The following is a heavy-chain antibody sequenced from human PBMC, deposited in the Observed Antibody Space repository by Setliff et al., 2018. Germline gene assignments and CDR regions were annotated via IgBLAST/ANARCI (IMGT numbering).Heavy chain of an antibody. CDR1: GYTFRSYG. Sequence: GASVKVSCKASGYTFRSYGISWVRQAPGQGLEWMGWISAYNGFIVYAQKSQGRVTMTTDTSTNTAYMELRSLRSDDTAVYYCAREGATIVVEPDQAFFHHWGQGTLVTVSS. CDR3: AREGATIVVEPDQAFFHH. V-gene: IGHV1-18*01. D-gene: IGHD2-15*01. CDR2: ISAYNGFI. J-gene: IGHJ1*01.